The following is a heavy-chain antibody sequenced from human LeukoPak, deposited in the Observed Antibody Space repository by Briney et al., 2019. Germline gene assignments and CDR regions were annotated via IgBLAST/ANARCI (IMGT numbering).Heavy chain of an antibody. Sequence: ASVKVSCKVSGYTLTELSMHWVRQAPGKGLEWMGGFDPEDGETIYAQKFQGRVTMTEDTSTDTAYMELSSLRSEDTAVYYCATGVNTMVRGIHIDYWGQGTLVTVPS. D-gene: IGHD3-10*01. J-gene: IGHJ4*02. CDR3: ATGVNTMVRGIHIDY. CDR1: GYTLTELS. V-gene: IGHV1-24*01. CDR2: FDPEDGET.